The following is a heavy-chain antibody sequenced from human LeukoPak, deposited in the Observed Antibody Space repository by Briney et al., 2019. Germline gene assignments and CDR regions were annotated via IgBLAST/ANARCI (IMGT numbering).Heavy chain of an antibody. J-gene: IGHJ6*03. CDR2: IIPMFGTT. D-gene: IGHD4-11*01. V-gene: IGHV1-69*05. CDR3: ASVTVTTWAPDGHMDV. Sequence: GSSVKVSCKAPGGTFINYAISWVRQAPGQGLEWMGRIIPMFGTTNYAQNFQGRVTITTDESTSTAYMEVSSLRIEDTAVYYCASVTVTTWAPDGHMDVWGRGTTVTVSS. CDR1: GGTFINYA.